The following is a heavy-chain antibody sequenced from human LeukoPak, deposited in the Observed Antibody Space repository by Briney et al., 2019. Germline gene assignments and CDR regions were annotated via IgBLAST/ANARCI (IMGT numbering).Heavy chain of an antibody. V-gene: IGHV3-30*02. D-gene: IGHD6-19*01. CDR2: IRCDGSNK. CDR3: SKDYSGGWSDAFDI. J-gene: IGHJ3*02. CDR1: GFTFSSYG. Sequence: GGSLRLSCAASGFTFSSYGMHWVRQAPGKGLEWVAFIRCDGSNKYYAGSVKGRFTISRDNSKNTLYLQMNTLRAEDTAVYYCSKDYSGGWSDAFDIWGQGAMVTVSS.